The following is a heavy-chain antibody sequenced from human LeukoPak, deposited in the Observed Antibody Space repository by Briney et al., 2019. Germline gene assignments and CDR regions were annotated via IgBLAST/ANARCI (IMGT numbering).Heavy chain of an antibody. Sequence: PSETLSLTCTVSGGSISSSSYYWGWIRQPPGKGLEWIGSIYYSGSTNYNPSLKSRVTISVDKSKNQFSLKLSSVTAADTAVYYCAREVRIAVAGTIVRFDPWGQGTLVTVSS. CDR3: AREVRIAVAGTIVRFDP. D-gene: IGHD6-19*01. V-gene: IGHV4-39*07. J-gene: IGHJ5*02. CDR2: IYYSGST. CDR1: GGSISSSSYY.